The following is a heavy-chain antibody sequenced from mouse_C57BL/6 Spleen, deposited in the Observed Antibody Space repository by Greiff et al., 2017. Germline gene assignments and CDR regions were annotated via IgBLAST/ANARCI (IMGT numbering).Heavy chain of an antibody. V-gene: IGHV3-6*01. Sequence: EVQLQESGPGLVKPSQSLSLTCSVTGYSITSGYYWNWIRQFPGNKLEWMGYISYDGSNNYNPSLKNRISITRDTSKNQFFLKLNSVTTEDTATYYCAREGLRLLFAYWGQGTLVTVSA. CDR3: AREGLRLLFAY. D-gene: IGHD3-2*02. CDR1: GYSITSGYY. CDR2: ISYDGSN. J-gene: IGHJ3*01.